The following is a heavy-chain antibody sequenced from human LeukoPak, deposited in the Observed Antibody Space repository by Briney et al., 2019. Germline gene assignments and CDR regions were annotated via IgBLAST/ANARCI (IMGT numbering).Heavy chain of an antibody. CDR3: ARDERIVEAIYAFDI. Sequence: GGSLRLSCAASGFTFSSYSMSWVRQAPGKGLEWVSSISRSSSYIYYADSVKGRFTISRDNAKNSLYLQMNSLRADDTAVYYCARDERIVEAIYAFDIWGQGTMVTVSS. D-gene: IGHD1-26*01. CDR2: ISRSSSYI. V-gene: IGHV3-21*01. J-gene: IGHJ3*02. CDR1: GFTFSSYS.